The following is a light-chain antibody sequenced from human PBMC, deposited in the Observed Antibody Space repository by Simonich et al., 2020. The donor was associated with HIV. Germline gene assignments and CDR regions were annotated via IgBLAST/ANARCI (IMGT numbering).Light chain of an antibody. Sequence: DIVMTQSPDSLAVSLGERATINCKSSQSVLYSSDNENYLAWNQQKPGQPPKLLIYWAATRESGVPDRFSGSGSETDFTLTISSLQAEDVAVYYCQQYYSTPPTFGGGTKVEIK. J-gene: IGKJ4*01. CDR2: WAA. V-gene: IGKV4-1*01. CDR1: QSVLYSSDNENY. CDR3: QQYYSTPPT.